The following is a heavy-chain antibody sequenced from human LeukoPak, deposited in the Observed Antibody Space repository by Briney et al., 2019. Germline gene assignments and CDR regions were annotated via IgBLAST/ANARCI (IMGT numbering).Heavy chain of an antibody. CDR2: INHSGST. Sequence: SETLSLTCAVYGGSFSGYYWSWIRQPPGKGLEWIGEINHSGSTNYNPSLNSRVTISVDTSKNQFSLKLSSVTAADTAVYYCARVGTSYYYDSSGRGSNAFDIWGQGTMVTVSS. CDR3: ARVGTSYYYDSSGRGSNAFDI. J-gene: IGHJ3*02. CDR1: GGSFSGYY. D-gene: IGHD3-22*01. V-gene: IGHV4-34*01.